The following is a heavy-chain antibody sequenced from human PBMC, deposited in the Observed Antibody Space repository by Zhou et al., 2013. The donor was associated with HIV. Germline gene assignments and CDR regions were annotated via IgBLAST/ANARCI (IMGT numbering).Heavy chain of an antibody. D-gene: IGHD2-21*02. J-gene: IGHJ4*02. CDR2: IIPIFGTT. CDR1: GGTISSYA. V-gene: IGHV1-69*12. Sequence: QVQLVQSGAEVKKPGSSVKVSCKASGGTISSYAFSWVRQAPGQGLEWMGRIIPIFGTTNYAQKFQDRVTINADESTSTAYMKLTSLRSEDTAVYYCASGXLGGDCSFDHWGQGTLVTVSA. CDR3: ASGXLGGDCSFDH.